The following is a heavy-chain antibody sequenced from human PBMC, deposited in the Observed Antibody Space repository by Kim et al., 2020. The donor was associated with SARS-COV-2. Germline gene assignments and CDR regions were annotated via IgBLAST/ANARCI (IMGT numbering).Heavy chain of an antibody. CDR3: ARGPFRNIVVVTATGFQH. Sequence: SETLSLTCAVYGGSFSGYYWSWIRQPPGKGLEWIGEINHSGSTNYNPSLKSRVTISVDTSKNQFSLKLSSVTAADTAVYYCARGPFRNIVVVTATGFQH. CDR2: INHSGST. J-gene: IGHJ1*01. CDR1: GGSFSGYY. D-gene: IGHD2-21*02. V-gene: IGHV4-34*01.